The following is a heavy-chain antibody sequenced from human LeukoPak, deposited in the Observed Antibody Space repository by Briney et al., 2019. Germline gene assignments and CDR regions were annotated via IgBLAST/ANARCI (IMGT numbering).Heavy chain of an antibody. CDR1: GGSISSSGYY. CDR2: LYYSGST. J-gene: IGHJ4*02. V-gene: IGHV4-39*01. D-gene: IGHD2-15*01. CDR3: ARRGSYCSGGSCYFDY. Sequence: SETLSLTCTVSGGSISSSGYYWGWIRQPPGKGLEWIGTLYYSGSTCYNPSLKSRVTVSVDTSKNQFSLKLSSVTAADTAVYYCARRGSYCSGGSCYFDYWGQGTLVTVSS.